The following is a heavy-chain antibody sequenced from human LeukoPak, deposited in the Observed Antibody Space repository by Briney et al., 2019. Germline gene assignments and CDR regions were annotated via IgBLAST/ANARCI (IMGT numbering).Heavy chain of an antibody. D-gene: IGHD6-19*01. J-gene: IGHJ4*02. V-gene: IGHV1-2*02. Sequence: ASVKVSCKASGYTFTGYYMQWVRQAPGQGLEWMGWINPNSGDTNYAQKFQGRVTMTRDTSISTVYMELSRLISDDTAVYYCARDRGAVAGTFVHWYEDYWGQGTLVTVSS. CDR3: ARDRGAVAGTFVHWYEDY. CDR2: INPNSGDT. CDR1: GYTFTGYY.